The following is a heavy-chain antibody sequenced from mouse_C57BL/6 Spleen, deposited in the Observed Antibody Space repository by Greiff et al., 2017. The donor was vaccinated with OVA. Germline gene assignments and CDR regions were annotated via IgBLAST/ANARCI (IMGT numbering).Heavy chain of an antibody. D-gene: IGHD3-2*02. V-gene: IGHV1-53*01. CDR3: ARTAQALYYFDY. CDR1: GYTFTSYW. J-gene: IGHJ2*01. Sequence: VQLQQSGTELVKPGASVKLSCKASGYTFTSYWMHWVKQRPGQGLEWIGNINPSNGGTNYNEKFKSKATLTVDKSSSTAYMQLSSLTSEDSAVYYCARTAQALYYFDYWGQGTTLTVSS. CDR2: INPSNGGT.